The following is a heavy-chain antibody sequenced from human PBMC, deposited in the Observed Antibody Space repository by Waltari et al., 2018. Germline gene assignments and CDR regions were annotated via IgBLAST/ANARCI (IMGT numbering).Heavy chain of an antibody. CDR2: INPVSGGT. Sequence: QVHLVQSGAEVKKPGASVKVSCKASGYIFTAYYLHWVRQAPGQGFEWMGWINPVSGGTIYAQIFQGRVTMTRDTSSRTVYMELSGLRSDDTAVYFCARDTETATEVYYGMDVWGQGTTVIVSS. CDR3: ARDTETATEVYYGMDV. D-gene: IGHD5-18*01. V-gene: IGHV1-2*02. CDR1: GYIFTAYY. J-gene: IGHJ6*02.